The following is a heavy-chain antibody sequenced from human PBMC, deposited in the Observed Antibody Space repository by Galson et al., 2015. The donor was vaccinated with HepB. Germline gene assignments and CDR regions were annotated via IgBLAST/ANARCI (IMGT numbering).Heavy chain of an antibody. V-gene: IGHV5-51*01. CDR2: IYPGDSDI. CDR1: GYSFTSYW. CDR3: ARGILVVVTSHDAFDI. D-gene: IGHD3-22*01. J-gene: IGHJ3*02. Sequence: QSGAEVKNPGESLKISCRAFGYSFTSYWIGWVRQMPGKGREGWGIIYPGDSDIRYSPSFQGQVTISADKSINTAYLQWSSLKASDTAMYYCARGILVVVTSHDAFDIWGQGTMVTVSS.